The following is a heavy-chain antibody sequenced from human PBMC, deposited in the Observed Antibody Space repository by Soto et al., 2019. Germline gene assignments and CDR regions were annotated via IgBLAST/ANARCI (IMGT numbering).Heavy chain of an antibody. CDR1: GDSVSSNSAT. CDR3: ARVGPDYGGNCFDY. CDR2: TYYRSKWYN. D-gene: IGHD4-17*01. J-gene: IGHJ4*02. Sequence: SQTLSLTCAISGDSVSSNSATWHWIRQSPSRGLEWLGRTYYRSKWYNDCAVSVKSRISINPDTSKNQFSLQLNSVTPEDTAVYYCARVGPDYGGNCFDYWGQGTLVTVSS. V-gene: IGHV6-1*01.